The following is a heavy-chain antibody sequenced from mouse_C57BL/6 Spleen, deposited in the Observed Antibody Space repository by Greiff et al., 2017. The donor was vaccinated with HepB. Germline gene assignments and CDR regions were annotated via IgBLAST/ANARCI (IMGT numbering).Heavy chain of an antibody. CDR3: ARGKDYYGSGDY. D-gene: IGHD1-1*01. V-gene: IGHV3-6*01. CDR1: GYSITSGYY. J-gene: IGHJ2*01. CDR2: ISYDGSN. Sequence: EVHLVESGPGLVKPSQSLSLTCSVTGYSITSGYYWNWIRQFPGNKLEWMGYISYDGSNNYNPSLKNRISITRDTSKNQFFLKLNSVTTEDTATYYCARGKDYYGSGDYWGQGTTLTVSS.